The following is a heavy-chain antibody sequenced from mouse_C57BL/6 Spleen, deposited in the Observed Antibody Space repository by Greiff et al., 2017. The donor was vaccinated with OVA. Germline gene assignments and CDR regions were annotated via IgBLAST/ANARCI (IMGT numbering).Heavy chain of an antibody. CDR2: IWSGGST. J-gene: IGHJ4*01. Sequence: QVQLKESGPGLVQPSQSLSITCTVSGFSLTSYGVHWVRQSPGKGLEWLGVIWSGGSTDYNAAFISRLSISTDKSKSKVFFKMNSLQADDTAIYYCARKGNYAMDYWGQGTSVTVSS. CDR3: ARKGNYAMDY. V-gene: IGHV2-2*01. CDR1: GFSLTSYG.